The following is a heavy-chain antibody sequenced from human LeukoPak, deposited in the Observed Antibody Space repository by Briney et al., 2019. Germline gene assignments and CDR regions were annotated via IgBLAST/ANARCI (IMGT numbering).Heavy chain of an antibody. CDR3: ARFETVAAKPIEH. V-gene: IGHV3-23*01. CDR1: GFTFSDYA. D-gene: IGHD6-19*01. J-gene: IGHJ1*01. Sequence: GGSLRLSCAASGFTFSDYAMSWVRQAPGKGLEWVSSISGSGGSTYYAESVRGRLTISRDSSKNTLYLQMNSLRADDTAVYYCARFETVAAKPIEHWGPGTLVTVSS. CDR2: ISGSGGST.